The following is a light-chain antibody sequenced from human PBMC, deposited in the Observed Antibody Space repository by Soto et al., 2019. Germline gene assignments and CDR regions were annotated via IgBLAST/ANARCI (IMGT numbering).Light chain of an antibody. CDR2: RAS. V-gene: IGKV1-5*03. Sequence: DIQMTQSPSTVSASVGDRVTITCRASQDIGTWLAWYQQKPEKAPKVLIYRASHLESGVPSRFSASGSGTEFSLTINSLQADDFATYYCQQYHIYSWTFGQGTNVAIK. CDR1: QDIGTW. CDR3: QQYHIYSWT. J-gene: IGKJ1*01.